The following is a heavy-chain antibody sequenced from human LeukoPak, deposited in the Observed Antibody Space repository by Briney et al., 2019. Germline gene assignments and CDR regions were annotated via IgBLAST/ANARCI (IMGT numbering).Heavy chain of an antibody. J-gene: IGHJ4*02. D-gene: IGHD3-10*01. CDR3: ASTHLNSGTIDY. CDR2: IYHSGST. Sequence: SETLSLTCTVSGYSISSGCYWGWIRPPPGKGLERIGSIYHSGSTYYNPSLKSRVTISVDTSKNQFSLKLSSVTAADTAVYYCASTHLNSGTIDYWGQGTLVTVSS. CDR1: GYSISSGCY. V-gene: IGHV4-38-2*02.